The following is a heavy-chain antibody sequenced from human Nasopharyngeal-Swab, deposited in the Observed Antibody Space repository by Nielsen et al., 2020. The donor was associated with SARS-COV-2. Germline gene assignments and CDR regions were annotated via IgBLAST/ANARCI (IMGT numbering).Heavy chain of an antibody. Sequence: SETLSLTCAVYGGSFSDYYWSWIRQPPGKGLEWIGEINHSGSTNYSPSLKSRVTISAHTSKNQVSLKLSSVTAAETAVYYCARRPYSHSAGYHHHMDVWGTGTTVTVSS. CDR3: ARRPYSHSAGYHHHMDV. CDR1: GGSFSDYY. J-gene: IGHJ6*03. V-gene: IGHV4-34*01. CDR2: INHSGST. D-gene: IGHD4-11*01.